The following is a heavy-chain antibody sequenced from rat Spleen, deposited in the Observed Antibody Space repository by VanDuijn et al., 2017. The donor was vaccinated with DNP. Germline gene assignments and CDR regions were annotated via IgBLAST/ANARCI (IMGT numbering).Heavy chain of an antibody. J-gene: IGHJ2*01. CDR1: GYTFANYY. CDR2: INLGSGGT. CDR3: ARWNDGLDY. Sequence: QVQLQQSGAELAKPGSSVKISCKASGYTFANYYIGWIKQTTGQGLEYIGYINLGSGGTNYNEKFKGEATLTMDKSSSTAFMQLSSLTPDDSAVYYCARWNDGLDYWGQGVMVTVSS. V-gene: IGHV1-43*01. D-gene: IGHD1-12*02.